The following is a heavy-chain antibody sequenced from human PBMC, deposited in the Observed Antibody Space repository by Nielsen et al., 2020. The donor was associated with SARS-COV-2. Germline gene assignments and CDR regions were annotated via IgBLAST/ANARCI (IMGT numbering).Heavy chain of an antibody. D-gene: IGHD4-17*01. J-gene: IGHJ4*02. Sequence: GESLKISCAASGFTFSSYSMNWVRQAPGKGLEWVSYISSSSSTIYYADSVKGRFTISRDNAKNSLYLQMNSLRAEDTAVYYCARDGDYYGDYFDYWGQGTLVTVSS. CDR3: ARDGDYYGDYFDY. CDR1: GFTFSSYS. V-gene: IGHV3-48*04. CDR2: ISSSSSTI.